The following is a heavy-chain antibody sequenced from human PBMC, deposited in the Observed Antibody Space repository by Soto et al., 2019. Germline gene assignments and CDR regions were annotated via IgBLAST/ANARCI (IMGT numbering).Heavy chain of an antibody. D-gene: IGHD3-3*02. V-gene: IGHV1-69*12. CDR3: APDKDRQQLGGNYYYCIDV. J-gene: IGHJ6*02. Sequence: QVQLVQSGAEVKKPGSSVTVSCKASGGTFGNSAISWVRQAPGQGLDWMGGVIPIFPTADYAQKFQGRVTITADESTSTAYMEMTRLRSEDTAVYYCAPDKDRQQLGGNYYYCIDVWGQGTTVTVSS. CDR1: GGTFGNSA. CDR2: VIPIFPTA.